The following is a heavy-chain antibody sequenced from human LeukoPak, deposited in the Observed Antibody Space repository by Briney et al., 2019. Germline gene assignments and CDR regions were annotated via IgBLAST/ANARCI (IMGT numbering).Heavy chain of an antibody. Sequence: PGGSLRLSCAASGSIVSNNYMTWVRQAPGKGLEWVAVLYSGGVTSYADSVKGRFTISRDKSKNTLYLQMSSLRDEDTAVYYCARDPGAWYYDCWGQGALVTVSS. CDR2: LYSGGVT. CDR1: GSIVSNNY. D-gene: IGHD7-27*01. V-gene: IGHV3-53*01. CDR3: ARDPGAWYYDC. J-gene: IGHJ4*02.